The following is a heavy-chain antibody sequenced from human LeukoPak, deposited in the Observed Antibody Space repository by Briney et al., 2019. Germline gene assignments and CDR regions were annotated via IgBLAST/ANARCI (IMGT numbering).Heavy chain of an antibody. V-gene: IGHV1-69*01. CDR1: GGTFSSYA. Sequence: GSSVKVSCKASGGTFSSYAISWVRQAPGQGLEWMGGIIPIFGTANYAQKFQGRVTITADESTSTAYMELSSLRSEDTAVYYCARFGHSGYDSWFDPWGQGTLVTVSS. J-gene: IGHJ5*02. CDR2: IIPIFGTA. D-gene: IGHD5-12*01. CDR3: ARFGHSGYDSWFDP.